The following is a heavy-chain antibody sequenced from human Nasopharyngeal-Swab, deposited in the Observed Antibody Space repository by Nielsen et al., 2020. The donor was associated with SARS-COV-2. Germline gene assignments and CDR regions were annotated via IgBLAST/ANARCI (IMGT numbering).Heavy chain of an antibody. D-gene: IGHD6-13*01. CDR3: ARVQQLVRDAFDI. Sequence: SVKVSCKASGGTFSSYAISWVRQATGQGLEWMGGIIPIFGTANYAQKFQGRVTITADESTSTAYMELSSLRSEDTAVYYCARVQQLVRDAFDIWGQGTMVTVSS. V-gene: IGHV1-69*13. CDR1: GGTFSSYA. J-gene: IGHJ3*02. CDR2: IIPIFGTA.